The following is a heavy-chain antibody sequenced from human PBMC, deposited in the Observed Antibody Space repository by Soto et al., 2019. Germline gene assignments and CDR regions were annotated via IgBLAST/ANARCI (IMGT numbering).Heavy chain of an antibody. Sequence: QVQLVESGGGVVQPGRSLRLSCAASGFTFSSYAMHWVRQAPGKGLEWVAVISYDGSNKYYADSVKGRFTISRDNSKNTLYLQMNSLRAEDTAVYYCARDSSRWYPAVFDYCCQGTLVTVSS. CDR1: GFTFSSYA. V-gene: IGHV3-30-3*01. J-gene: IGHJ4*02. CDR2: ISYDGSNK. CDR3: ARDSSRWYPAVFDY. D-gene: IGHD6-13*01.